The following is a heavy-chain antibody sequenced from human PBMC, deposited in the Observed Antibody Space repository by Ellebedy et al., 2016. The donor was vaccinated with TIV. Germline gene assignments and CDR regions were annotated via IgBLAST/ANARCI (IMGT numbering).Heavy chain of an antibody. CDR3: ARVGSGTSDYPYYYSLDV. J-gene: IGHJ6*02. CDR2: INPDSGGR. D-gene: IGHD3-10*01. Sequence: ASVKVSCKASGYIFSDYYIHWVRQAPGQGLEWMGWINPDSGGRNYAQKLQGRVTLTRDTSVNTVYMELNSLTSDDTAVYYCARVGSGTSDYPYYYSLDVWGQGTTVIVSS. V-gene: IGHV1-2*02. CDR1: GYIFSDYY.